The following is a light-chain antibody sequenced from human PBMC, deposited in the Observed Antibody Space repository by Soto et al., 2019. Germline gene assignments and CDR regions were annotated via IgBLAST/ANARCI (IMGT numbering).Light chain of an antibody. CDR3: SSYADSSTLV. J-gene: IGLJ2*01. Sequence: QSALTQPASVSGSPGQSITISCTGTTSDVGSYNLISWYQQHAGKAPKLMIYEGSKRPSGVSNRFSGSKSGNTASLTISGLQAEDEADYYCSSYADSSTLVFGAGTQLTVL. CDR1: TSDVGSYNL. V-gene: IGLV2-23*01. CDR2: EGS.